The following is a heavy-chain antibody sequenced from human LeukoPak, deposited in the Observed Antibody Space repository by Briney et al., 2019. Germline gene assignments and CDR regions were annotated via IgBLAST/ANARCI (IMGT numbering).Heavy chain of an antibody. CDR1: GFTFSDYY. Sequence: GGSLRLSCAASGFTFSDYYMSWIRQAPGKGLEWLSTISGGGGSTYYADSVKGRFTISRDNSKNTLYLQMNSLRAEDTAVYYCAKCGYYYDSSGYYLHYYYYMDVWGKGTTVTVSS. V-gene: IGHV3-23*01. CDR3: AKCGYYYDSSGYYLHYYYYMDV. D-gene: IGHD3-22*01. J-gene: IGHJ6*03. CDR2: ISGGGGST.